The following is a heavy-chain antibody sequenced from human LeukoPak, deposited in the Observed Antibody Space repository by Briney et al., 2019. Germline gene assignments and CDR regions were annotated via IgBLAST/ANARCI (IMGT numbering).Heavy chain of an antibody. CDR2: ISYDGSNK. CDR1: GFTFSSYA. CDR3: ARDEGSSSTFGY. Sequence: GRSLRLSCAASGFTFSSYAMHWVRQAPGKGLEWVAVISYDGSNKYYADSVKGRFTISRDNSKNTLYLQMNSLRAEGTAVYYCARDEGSSSTFGYWGQGTLVTVSS. V-gene: IGHV3-30*01. J-gene: IGHJ4*02. D-gene: IGHD6-13*01.